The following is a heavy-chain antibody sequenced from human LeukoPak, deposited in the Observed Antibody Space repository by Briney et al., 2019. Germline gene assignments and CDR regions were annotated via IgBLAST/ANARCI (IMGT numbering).Heavy chain of an antibody. J-gene: IGHJ4*02. CDR3: TREGGPYRPLDY. CDR2: VNLQGST. Sequence: PSGTLSLTCGVSGGSISNTNWWTSVRQPPGKGLEWIGEVNLQGSTNYNPSLKSRVAISVDKSENHISLKLTSVTAADTAVYYCTREGGPYRPLDYSGQGTLVTVAS. CDR1: GGSISNTNW. V-gene: IGHV4-4*02.